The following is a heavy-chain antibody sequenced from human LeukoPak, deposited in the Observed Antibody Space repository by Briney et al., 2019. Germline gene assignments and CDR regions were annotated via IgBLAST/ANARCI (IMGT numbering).Heavy chain of an antibody. D-gene: IGHD2-21*01. CDR3: VRDVWGDRDSYFDY. CDR1: GFTFSSYW. CDR2: VNSDGRST. V-gene: IGHV3-74*01. Sequence: GGSLRLSCAASGFTFSSYWMHWVRQAPGEGLVRVSRVNSDGRSTSYGDFVKGRFTISRDNAKNTLYLQMNSLRAEDTAIYYCVRDVWGDRDSYFDYWGQGTLVTVSS. J-gene: IGHJ4*02.